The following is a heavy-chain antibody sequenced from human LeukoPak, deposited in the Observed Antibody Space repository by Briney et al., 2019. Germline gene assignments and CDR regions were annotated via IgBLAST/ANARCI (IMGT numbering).Heavy chain of an antibody. D-gene: IGHD2/OR15-2a*01. CDR3: ATYFLRPPGMDV. J-gene: IGHJ6*02. CDR2: TAGADEVI. Sequence: PGGSLRLSCAVSGXTFSDYRVIWVRQPPDKGLEWDATTAGADEVIQYADSVKGRCTISTDKAKNTVYLQICSLRAEDTALYFCATYFLRPPGMDVWGQGTTLTVSS. CDR1: GXTFSDYR. V-gene: IGHV3-23*01.